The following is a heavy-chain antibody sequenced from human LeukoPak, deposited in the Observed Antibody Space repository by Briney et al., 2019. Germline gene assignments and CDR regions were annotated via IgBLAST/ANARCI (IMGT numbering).Heavy chain of an antibody. CDR2: ISWNSDST. J-gene: IGHJ5*02. Sequence: GGSLRLSCAASGFTFSSYWLSWVRQAPGQGLEWVAGISWNSDSTGYPDSVKGRFTISRDNAKNSLYLQMNSLRVEDTALYYCARDRRGITGTEWFDPWGQGTLVTVSS. D-gene: IGHD1-14*01. CDR3: ARDRRGITGTEWFDP. CDR1: GFTFSSYW. V-gene: IGHV3-20*04.